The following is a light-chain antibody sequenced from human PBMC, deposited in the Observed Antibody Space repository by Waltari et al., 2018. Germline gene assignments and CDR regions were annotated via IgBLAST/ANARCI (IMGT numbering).Light chain of an antibody. CDR2: KAS. V-gene: IGKV1-5*03. CDR1: QSISSW. J-gene: IGKJ3*01. CDR3: QQRSKWPPT. Sequence: DIQMTQSPSTLPAPVGARVTITCRASQSISSWLAWYQQKPGKAPKLLIYKASSLESGVPSRFSGSGSGTEFTLTISSLEPEDFAVYFCQQRSKWPPTFGPGTKVDIK.